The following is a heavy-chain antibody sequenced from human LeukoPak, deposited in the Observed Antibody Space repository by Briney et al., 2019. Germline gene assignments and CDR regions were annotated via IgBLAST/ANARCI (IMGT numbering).Heavy chain of an antibody. Sequence: PGGSLRLSCAASGFTFDDYAMHWVRQAPGKGLEWVSGISWNSGSIGYADSVKGRFTISRDNAKNSLYLQMNSLRAEDTALYYCAKEQHGSSGTGFQHWGQGTLVTVSS. J-gene: IGHJ1*01. V-gene: IGHV3-9*01. D-gene: IGHD3-22*01. CDR1: GFTFDDYA. CDR3: AKEQHGSSGTGFQH. CDR2: ISWNSGSI.